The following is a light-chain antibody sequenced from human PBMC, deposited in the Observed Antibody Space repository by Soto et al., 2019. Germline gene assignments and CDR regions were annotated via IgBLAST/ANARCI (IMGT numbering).Light chain of an antibody. CDR1: SSDVGGYNY. CDR3: SSYKSSLYV. Sequence: QSVLTQPASVSGSPGQSIAISCTGTSSDVGGYNYVSWYQQHPGKAPKLMIYDVSNRPSGVSIRFSGSKSGTTASLTISGPQAGDEADYNCSSYKSSLYVFGTGTKVTAL. V-gene: IGLV2-14*01. J-gene: IGLJ1*01. CDR2: DVS.